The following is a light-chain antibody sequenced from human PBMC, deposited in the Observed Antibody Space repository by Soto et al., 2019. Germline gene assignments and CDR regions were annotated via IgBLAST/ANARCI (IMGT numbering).Light chain of an antibody. J-gene: IGLJ1*01. Sequence: QSVLTQPPSASGTPGQRVTISCSGSSSNIGSNTVNWYQQLPGTAPKLLIYSNNQRPSGVPVRFSGSKSGTSASLAIGGRQSGDEADYYWAAWYDSLNGYVFGTGTKVTVL. CDR2: SNN. V-gene: IGLV1-44*01. CDR1: SSNIGSNT. CDR3: AAWYDSLNGYV.